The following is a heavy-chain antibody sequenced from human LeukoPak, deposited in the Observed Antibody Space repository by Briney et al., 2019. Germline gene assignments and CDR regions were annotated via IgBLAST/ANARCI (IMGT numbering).Heavy chain of an antibody. CDR2: IYWNDDK. J-gene: IGHJ5*02. CDR1: GFSLSTSGVG. Sequence: SGPTLVNPTQTLTLTCTFSGFSLSTSGVGVGWIRQPPGKALEWLALIYWNDDKRYSPSLKSRLTITKDTSKNQVVLTMTNMDPVDTATYYCAHLDYYDSSGYYSNLHNWFDPWGQETLVTVSS. CDR3: AHLDYYDSSGYYSNLHNWFDP. V-gene: IGHV2-5*01. D-gene: IGHD3-22*01.